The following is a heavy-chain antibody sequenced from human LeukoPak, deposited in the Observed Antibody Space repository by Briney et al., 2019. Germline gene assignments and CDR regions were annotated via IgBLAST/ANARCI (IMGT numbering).Heavy chain of an antibody. CDR3: ARSSAVVVAATFDY. D-gene: IGHD2-15*01. CDR2: IKQDASEI. Sequence: VQPGGSLRLSCAASGFTFSNYWMSWVRQAPGKGLEWVANIKQDASEIYYVGSVKGRFIISRDNAKNSLFLQMNSLRAADTAVYYCARSSAVVVAATFDYWGQGTLVTVSS. J-gene: IGHJ4*02. CDR1: GFTFSNYW. V-gene: IGHV3-7*03.